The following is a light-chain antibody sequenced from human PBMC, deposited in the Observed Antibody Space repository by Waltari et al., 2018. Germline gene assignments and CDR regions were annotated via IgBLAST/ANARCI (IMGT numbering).Light chain of an antibody. CDR2: AAS. V-gene: IGKV1-39*01. J-gene: IGKJ1*01. CDR1: QRIDNY. CDR3: QQSDSVPRT. Sequence: DIQMTQSPSSLSASVGDRVTITCRAGQRIDNYVNWYQQRPGKAPKLLIFAASRLQSGVPARFSGSGSGTEFTLSISTLQPEDFATYFCQQSDSVPRTFGQGTRVEI.